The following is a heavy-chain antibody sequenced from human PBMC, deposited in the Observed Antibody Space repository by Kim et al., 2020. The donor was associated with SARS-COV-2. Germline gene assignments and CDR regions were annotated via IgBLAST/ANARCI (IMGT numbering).Heavy chain of an antibody. V-gene: IGHV1-18*01. CDR1: GYTFSSSG. D-gene: IGHD5-18*01. J-gene: IGHJ4*02. CDR2: ISGYNGNT. CDR3: ARDLTDQYSYVFGF. Sequence: ASVKVSCKTSGYTFSSSGIGWVRQAPGQGLEWMGWISGYNGNTINAQTFQGRVAMTIDTSTSTAYMELRSLRSDDTAVYYCARDLTDQYSYVFGFWGQGTLVTVSS.